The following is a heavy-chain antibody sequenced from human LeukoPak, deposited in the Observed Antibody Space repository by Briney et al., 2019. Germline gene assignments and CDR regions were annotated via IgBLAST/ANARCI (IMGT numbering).Heavy chain of an antibody. CDR3: ARDPYSGSYGADYYYYMDV. CDR1: GFTFSSYS. Sequence: GGTLRLSCAASGFTFSSYSMNWVRQAPGKGLEWVSSISSSSRSYIYYADSVKGRFTISRDNAKNSLYLQMNSLRAEDTAVYYCARDPYSGSYGADYYYYMDVWGKGTTVTISS. J-gene: IGHJ6*03. D-gene: IGHD1-26*01. CDR2: ISSSSRSYI. V-gene: IGHV3-21*01.